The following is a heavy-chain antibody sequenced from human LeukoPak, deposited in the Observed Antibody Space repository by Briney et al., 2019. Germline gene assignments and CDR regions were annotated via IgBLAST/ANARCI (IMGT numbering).Heavy chain of an antibody. V-gene: IGHV3-21*04. CDR1: GFTFSSYS. D-gene: IGHD6-13*01. CDR2: ISSSSSYI. J-gene: IGHJ5*02. Sequence: GGSLRLSCAASGFTFSSYSMNWVRQAPGKGLEWVSSISSSSSYIYYADSVKGRFTISRDNAKNSLYLQMNSLRSEDTAVYYCARTLPYSSSWYSNWFDPWGQGTLVTVSS. CDR3: ARTLPYSSSWYSNWFDP.